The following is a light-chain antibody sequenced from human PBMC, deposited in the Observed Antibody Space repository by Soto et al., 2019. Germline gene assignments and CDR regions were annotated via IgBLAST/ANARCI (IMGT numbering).Light chain of an antibody. CDR2: GAS. CDR1: EDIRTS. J-gene: IGKJ3*01. CDR3: QHYNNLPPFT. V-gene: IGKV1-33*01. Sequence: DLQMTQSPSSLSASVGARVSITCQASEDIRTSLSWFQHKPGRAPKLLISGASYLETGVPSRFRGSGSGTDFTLTISSLQPEDTATYYSQHYNNLPPFTFGPGTMVDIK.